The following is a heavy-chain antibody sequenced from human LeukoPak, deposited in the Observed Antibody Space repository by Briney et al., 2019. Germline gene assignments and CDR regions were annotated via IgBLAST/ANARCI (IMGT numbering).Heavy chain of an antibody. CDR3: ARASRYSSGWYVNY. Sequence: PSQTLSLTCTVSGGSISSGSYYWSWIRQPAGKGLEWIGRIYTSGSTNYNPSLKSRVTISVDTSKNQFSLKLSSVTAADTAVYYCARASRYSSGWYVNYWGQGTLVTVSS. CDR2: IYTSGST. J-gene: IGHJ4*02. CDR1: GGSISSGSYY. V-gene: IGHV4-61*02. D-gene: IGHD6-19*01.